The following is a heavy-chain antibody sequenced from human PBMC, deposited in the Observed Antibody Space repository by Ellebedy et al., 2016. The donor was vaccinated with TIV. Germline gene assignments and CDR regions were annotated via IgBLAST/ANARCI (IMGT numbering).Heavy chain of an antibody. V-gene: IGHV3-30-3*01. CDR3: ARSNDYGDSSGYYYYGMDV. CDR2: ISYDGSNK. D-gene: IGHD4-17*01. Sequence: GESLKISXAASGFTFSSYAMQWVRQAPGKGLEWVAVISYDGSNKYYADSVKGRFTISRDNSKNTLYLQMNSLRAEDTAVYYCARSNDYGDSSGYYYYGMDVWGQGTTVTVSS. J-gene: IGHJ6*02. CDR1: GFTFSSYA.